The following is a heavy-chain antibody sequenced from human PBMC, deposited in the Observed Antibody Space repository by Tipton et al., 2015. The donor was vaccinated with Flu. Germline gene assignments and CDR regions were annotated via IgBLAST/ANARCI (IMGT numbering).Heavy chain of an antibody. Sequence: QLVQSGGGLIQPGGSLRLSCAASGFSVSNKFMSWVRQAPGKGLEWVSVIFGDGSTYYADSVRGRFTISRDDSKDTLYLQINSLRLEDTAVYYCTLDLYSRGIYYLDFWGQGILVTVSS. J-gene: IGHJ4*02. V-gene: IGHV3-53*01. D-gene: IGHD3-22*01. CDR2: IFGDGST. CDR1: GFSVSNKF. CDR3: TLDLYSRGIYYLDF.